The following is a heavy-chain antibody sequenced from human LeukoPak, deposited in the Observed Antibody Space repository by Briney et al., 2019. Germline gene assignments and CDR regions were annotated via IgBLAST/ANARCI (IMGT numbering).Heavy chain of an antibody. J-gene: IGHJ4*02. CDR2: IYYRGIT. CDR3: ARVVYDSSTYPKSYFDF. D-gene: IGHD3-22*01. V-gene: IGHV4-39*07. Sequence: PSETLSLTCTVSGGSISSSSYYWGWIRQPPGKGLEWIGSIYYRGITYYNPSLKSRVAISVDTSKNQFSLKLSSVTAADTAVYYCARVVYDSSTYPKSYFDFWGQGTLVTVSS. CDR1: GGSISSSSYY.